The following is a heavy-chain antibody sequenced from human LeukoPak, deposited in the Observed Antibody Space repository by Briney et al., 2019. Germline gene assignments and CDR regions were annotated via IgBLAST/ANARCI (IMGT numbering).Heavy chain of an antibody. V-gene: IGHV1-69*04. CDR1: GGTFSSYA. Sequence: GASVKVSCKASGGTFSSYAISWVRQAPGQGLGWMGRIITLLGIANYEQKFQGRVTITADKSKSKDYMELRSPTSEDTAVYYCARTRCSGGSCYPDYWGQGTLVTVSS. J-gene: IGHJ4*02. D-gene: IGHD2-15*01. CDR2: IITLLGIA. CDR3: ARTRCSGGSCYPDY.